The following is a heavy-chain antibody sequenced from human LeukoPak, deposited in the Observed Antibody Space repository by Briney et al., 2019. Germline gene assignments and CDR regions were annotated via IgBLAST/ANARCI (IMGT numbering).Heavy chain of an antibody. CDR1: GGTFSSYA. J-gene: IGHJ4*02. V-gene: IGHV1-69*13. D-gene: IGHD4-23*01. CDR2: IIPIFGTA. Sequence: ASVKVSCKASGGTFSSYAISWVRQAPGQGLEWMGGIIPIFGTANYAQKFQGRVTITADESTSTAYMELSSLRSEDTAVYYYARVYGGVFDYWGQGTLVTVSS. CDR3: ARVYGGVFDY.